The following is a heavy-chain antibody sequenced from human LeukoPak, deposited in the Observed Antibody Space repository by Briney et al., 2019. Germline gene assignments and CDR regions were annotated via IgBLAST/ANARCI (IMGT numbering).Heavy chain of an antibody. CDR1: GYTFTSYG. Sequence: ASVKVSCKASGYTFTSYGINWVRQAPGRGLEWMGWIRAYNDNTNYAQKLQGRVTMTTDTSTSTAYMELRRLRSDGTAMYYCAREGEGEGYAIFDYWGQGTLVTVAS. D-gene: IGHD3-16*01. CDR2: IRAYNDNT. CDR3: AREGEGEGYAIFDY. V-gene: IGHV1-18*01. J-gene: IGHJ4*02.